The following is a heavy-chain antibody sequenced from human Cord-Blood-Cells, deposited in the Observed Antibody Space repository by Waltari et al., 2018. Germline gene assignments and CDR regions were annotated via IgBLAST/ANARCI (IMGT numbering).Heavy chain of an antibody. CDR2: IYYSGST. CDR1: GGSISSGGYY. CDR3: ARADRVYDILTGHDAFDI. D-gene: IGHD3-9*01. J-gene: IGHJ3*02. Sequence: QVQLQESGPGLVKPSPTLSLTCTVSGGSISSGGYYWRWNRQHPGKGLEWIGYIYYSGSTYYNPSLKSRVTISVDTSKNQFSLKLSSVTAADTAVYYCARADRVYDILTGHDAFDIWGQGTMVTVSS. V-gene: IGHV4-31*03.